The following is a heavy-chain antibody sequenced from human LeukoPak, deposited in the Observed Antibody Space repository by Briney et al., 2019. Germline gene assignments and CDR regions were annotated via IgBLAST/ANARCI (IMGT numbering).Heavy chain of an antibody. J-gene: IGHJ4*02. Sequence: ASVTVSCKASGYTFTSYYMHWVRQAPGQGLEWMGIINPSGGSTSYAQKFQGRVTMTRDTSTSTVYMELSSLRSEDTAVYYCARDSSVIAAASFFDYWGQGTLVTVSS. D-gene: IGHD6-13*01. CDR1: GYTFTSYY. CDR2: INPSGGST. V-gene: IGHV1-46*01. CDR3: ARDSSVIAAASFFDY.